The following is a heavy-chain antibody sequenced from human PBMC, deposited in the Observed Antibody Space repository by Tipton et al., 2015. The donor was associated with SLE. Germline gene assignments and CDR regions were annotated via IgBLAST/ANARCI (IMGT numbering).Heavy chain of an antibody. CDR2: IISKAGGETT. V-gene: IGHV3-15*01. Sequence: SLRLSCAASGFTFSNAWLSWVRQAPGKGLEWVGRIISKAGGETTDYAAPVKGRFTISRDDSKNMPYLQMNSLETEDTAVYYCSTDGGEWEGNFWGQGTLVTVSS. CDR3: STDGGEWEGNF. J-gene: IGHJ4*02. CDR1: GFTFSNAW. D-gene: IGHD1-26*01.